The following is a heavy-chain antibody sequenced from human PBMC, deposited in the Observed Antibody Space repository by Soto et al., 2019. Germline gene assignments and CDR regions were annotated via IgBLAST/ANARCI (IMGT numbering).Heavy chain of an antibody. Sequence: SETLSLTCAVYGGSFSGYYWSWIRQPPGKGLEWIGEINHSGSTNYNPSLKSRVTISVDTSKNQFSLKLSSVTAADTAVYYCARGHSSSWYTVGPDYWGQGTLVTVSS. D-gene: IGHD6-13*01. V-gene: IGHV4-34*01. CDR3: ARGHSSSWYTVGPDY. CDR2: INHSGST. CDR1: GGSFSGYY. J-gene: IGHJ4*02.